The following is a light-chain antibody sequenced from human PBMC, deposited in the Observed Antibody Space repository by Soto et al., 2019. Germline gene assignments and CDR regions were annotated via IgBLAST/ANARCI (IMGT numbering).Light chain of an antibody. CDR3: QHYNSYPWT. Sequence: DIQMTQSPSTLSASVGYRVTITCRASQSISSWLAWYQQKPGKAPNLLIYDASSLQSGVPSRFSGSGSGTEFTLTISSLQPDDFATYYCQHYNSYPWTFGQGTKVDIK. CDR2: DAS. CDR1: QSISSW. V-gene: IGKV1-5*01. J-gene: IGKJ1*01.